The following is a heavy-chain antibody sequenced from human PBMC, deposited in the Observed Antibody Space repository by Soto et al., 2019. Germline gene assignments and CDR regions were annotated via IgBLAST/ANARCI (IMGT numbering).Heavy chain of an antibody. V-gene: IGHV4-31*03. CDR1: GGSFSSGGYY. CDR2: IYYSGST. CDR3: ARATSFSGHHGY. J-gene: IGHJ4*02. Sequence: QWQLQESGPGLVKPSQTLSLACTVSGGSFSSGGYYWSWIRQLPGKGLEWIGYIYYSGSTYYNPSLKSRFTISLDTSKNQFSLKLSSVTAADTAVYYCARATSFSGHHGYWGQGTLVTVSS. D-gene: IGHD2-8*02.